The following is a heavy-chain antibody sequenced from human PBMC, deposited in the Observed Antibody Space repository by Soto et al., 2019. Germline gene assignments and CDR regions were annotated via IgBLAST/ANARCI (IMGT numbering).Heavy chain of an antibody. CDR2: ISYEGSNT. V-gene: IGHV3-30-3*01. D-gene: IGHD1-1*01. CDR1: GFTFDTYG. Sequence: LRLSCVASGFTFDTYGIHWVRQAPGKGLQWVALISYEGSNTYYADSVRGRFTISRDNSKNTLYLQMNTLRPEDTGVYYCARVTPGNNLYYFYGLDFWGQGTSVTVSS. J-gene: IGHJ6*02. CDR3: ARVTPGNNLYYFYGLDF.